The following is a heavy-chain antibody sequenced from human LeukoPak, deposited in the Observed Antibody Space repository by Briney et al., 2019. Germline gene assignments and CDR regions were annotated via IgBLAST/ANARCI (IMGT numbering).Heavy chain of an antibody. CDR1: GFTFSSYW. CDR3: ARFHYCTNGVCYYYGMDV. Sequence: GGSLRLSCAASGFTFSSYWMSWVRQAPGKGLEWVANIKQDGSEKYYVDSVKGRFTISRDNAKNSLYLQMNSLRAEDTAVYYCARFHYCTNGVCYYYGMDVWGQGTTVTVSS. CDR2: IKQDGSEK. D-gene: IGHD2-8*01. J-gene: IGHJ6*02. V-gene: IGHV3-7*03.